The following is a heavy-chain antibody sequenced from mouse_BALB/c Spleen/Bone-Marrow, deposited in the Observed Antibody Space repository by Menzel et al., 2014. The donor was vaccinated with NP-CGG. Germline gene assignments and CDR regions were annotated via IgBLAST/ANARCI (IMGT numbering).Heavy chain of an antibody. CDR1: GLTFSDYY. Sequence: EEQLVVSGGGLVKPGGSLKLSCAASGLTFSDYYLYWVRQTPEKRLEWVATISDCGSYTYYPDSVKGRFTISRDNAKNNLYLQMSSLKSEDTAMYYCARVSYDYFEYRGQGTTLTVSS. V-gene: IGHV5-4*02. CDR2: ISDCGSYT. D-gene: IGHD2-4*01. CDR3: ARVSYDYFEY. J-gene: IGHJ2*01.